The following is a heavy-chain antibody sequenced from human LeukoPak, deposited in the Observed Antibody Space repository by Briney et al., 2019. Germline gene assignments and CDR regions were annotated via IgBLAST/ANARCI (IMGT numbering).Heavy chain of an antibody. V-gene: IGHV4-59*01. CDR2: IYYSGST. D-gene: IGHD1-26*01. Sequence: SETLSLTCTVSGGSISSYYWSWIRQPPGKGLEWIGYIYYSGSTNYNPSLKSRVTISVDTSKNQFSLKLSSVTAADTAVYYCARGGGSYAGGYFDYWGQGTLVTVSS. CDR1: GGSISSYY. J-gene: IGHJ4*02. CDR3: ARGGGSYAGGYFDY.